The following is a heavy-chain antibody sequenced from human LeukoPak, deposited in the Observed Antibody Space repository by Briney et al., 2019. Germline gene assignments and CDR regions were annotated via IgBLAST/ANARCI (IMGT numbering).Heavy chain of an antibody. J-gene: IGHJ4*02. V-gene: IGHV3-30*18. CDR3: AKSKTRYCSSTSCYFLDY. CDR1: GFTLSSYG. CDR2: ISYDGSNK. D-gene: IGHD2-2*01. Sequence: GGSLRLSCAASGFTLSSYGMHWVRQAPGKRLEWVAVISYDGSNKYYADSVKGRFTISRDNSKNTLYLQMNSLRAENTAVYYCAKSKTRYCSSTSCYFLDYWGQGTLVTVSS.